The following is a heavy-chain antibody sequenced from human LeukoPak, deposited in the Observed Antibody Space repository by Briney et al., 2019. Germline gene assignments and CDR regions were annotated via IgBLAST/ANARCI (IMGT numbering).Heavy chain of an antibody. CDR1: GYTFTSYY. CDR2: INPSGGST. Sequence: ASVKVSCKASGYTFTSYYMHWVRQAPGQGLEWMGIINPSGGSTSYAQKSQGRVTMTRDTSTSTVYMELSSLRSEDTAVYYCDRAYYYDSSGYYNFDYWGQGTLVTVSS. D-gene: IGHD3-22*01. CDR3: DRAYYYDSSGYYNFDY. J-gene: IGHJ4*02. V-gene: IGHV1-46*03.